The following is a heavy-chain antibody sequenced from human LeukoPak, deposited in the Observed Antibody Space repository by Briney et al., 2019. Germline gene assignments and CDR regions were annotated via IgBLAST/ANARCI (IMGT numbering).Heavy chain of an antibody. V-gene: IGHV4-34*01. Sequence: TSETLSLTCAVYGGSFSGYYWSWIRQPPGKGLEWIGEINHSGSTNYNPSLKSRVTISVDTSKNQFSLKLSSVTAADTAVYYCASNGELDWFDPWGQGTLVTVSS. CDR3: ASNGELDWFDP. CDR1: GGSFSGYY. J-gene: IGHJ5*02. D-gene: IGHD1-26*01. CDR2: INHSGST.